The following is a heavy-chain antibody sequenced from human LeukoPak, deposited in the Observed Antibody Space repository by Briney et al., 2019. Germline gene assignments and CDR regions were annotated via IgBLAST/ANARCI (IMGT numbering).Heavy chain of an antibody. D-gene: IGHD1-26*01. Sequence: ASVKVSCKASGYTFTDYYMHWVRQAPGQGLEWMGWINPHSGGTDHAQKFQGRVTMTRDTSISTAYMELSRLRSDDTAVYYCARDMDSGPDFFDYWGLGALVTVSS. V-gene: IGHV1-2*02. J-gene: IGHJ4*02. CDR3: ARDMDSGPDFFDY. CDR2: INPHSGGT. CDR1: GYTFTDYY.